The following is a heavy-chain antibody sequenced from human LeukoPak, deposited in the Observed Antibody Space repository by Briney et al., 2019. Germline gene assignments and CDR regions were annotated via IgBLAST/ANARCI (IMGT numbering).Heavy chain of an antibody. D-gene: IGHD1-1*01. CDR3: VRESRSGTNWYFDL. CDR1: GFSVSSSY. Sequence: GGSLRLSCAASGFSVSSSYMSWVRQAPGTGLEWVSIFYPGGTTYYADPVKGRFTISRDNSKNTGNLQMNSLRAEDSAVYFCVRESRSGTNWYFDLWGRGSLVTVSS. V-gene: IGHV3-53*01. CDR2: FYPGGTT. J-gene: IGHJ2*01.